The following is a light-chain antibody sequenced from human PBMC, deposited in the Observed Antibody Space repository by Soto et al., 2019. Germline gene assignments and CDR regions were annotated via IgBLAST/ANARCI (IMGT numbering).Light chain of an antibody. CDR2: AVT. V-gene: IGLV2-8*01. Sequence: QSALTQPPSASGSPGQSVTISCTGTSSDVGAYDRVSWYQQHPGKPPKLIIYAVTDRTSGVPDRFSSSKSGNTASLTVSGLQAEDEADYYCTSYGGRDDTIFGGGTKLTVL. CDR1: SSDVGAYDR. CDR3: TSYGGRDDTI. J-gene: IGLJ2*01.